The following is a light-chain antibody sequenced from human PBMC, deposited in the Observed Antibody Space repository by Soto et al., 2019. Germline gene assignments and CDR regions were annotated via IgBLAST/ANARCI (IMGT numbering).Light chain of an antibody. V-gene: IGLV2-11*01. J-gene: IGLJ3*02. CDR1: RSDVGGYNY. Sequence: QSALTQPRSVSGSPGQSVTISCTGTRSDVGGYNYISWYQQHPGKAPKLMIYDVSKRPSGVPDRFSGSKSGNTASLTISGLQAEDEADYYCCSYAGSYTNWVFGGGTQLTVL. CDR2: DVS. CDR3: CSYAGSYTNWV.